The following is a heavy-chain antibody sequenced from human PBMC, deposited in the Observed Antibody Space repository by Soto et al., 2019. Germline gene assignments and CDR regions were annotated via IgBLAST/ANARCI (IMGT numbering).Heavy chain of an antibody. CDR1: GGSISSYY. CDR3: ARDSGGYIY. D-gene: IGHD3-16*01. Sequence: LSLTCTVSGGSISSYYWSWIRQPPGKGLEWIGCIYYSGSTNYNPSLKSRVTISVDTSKNQFSLKLSSVTAADTAVYYCARDSGGYIYWGQGTLVTVSS. V-gene: IGHV4-59*01. J-gene: IGHJ4*02. CDR2: IYYSGST.